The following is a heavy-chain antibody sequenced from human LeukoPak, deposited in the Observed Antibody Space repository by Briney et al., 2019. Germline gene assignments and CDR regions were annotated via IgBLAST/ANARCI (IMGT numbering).Heavy chain of an antibody. CDR2: IIPIFGTA. D-gene: IGHD2-15*01. V-gene: IGHV1-69*06. CDR3: ASGYCSGGSCSYYYYYGMDV. J-gene: IGHJ6*04. CDR1: GGTFSSYA. Sequence: EASVKVSWKASGGTFSSYAISWVRQAPGQGLEWMGGIIPIFGTANYAQKFQGRVTITADKSTSTAYMELSSLRSEDTAVYYCASGYCSGGSCSYYYYYGMDVWGKGTTVTVSS.